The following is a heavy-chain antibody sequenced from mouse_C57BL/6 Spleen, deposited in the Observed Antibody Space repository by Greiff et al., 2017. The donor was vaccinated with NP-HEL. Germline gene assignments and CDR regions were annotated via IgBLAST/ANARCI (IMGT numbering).Heavy chain of an antibody. CDR1: GYTFTSYW. CDR2: IDPSDSYT. J-gene: IGHJ2*01. D-gene: IGHD2-4*01. V-gene: IGHV1-50*01. Sequence: QVQLQQPGAELVKPGASVKLSCKASGYTFTSYWMQWVKQRPGQGLEWIGEIDPSDSYTNYNQKFKGKATLTVDTSSSTAYMQLSSLTSEDSAVYYCARSPTMITTSYFDYWGQGTTLTVSS. CDR3: ARSPTMITTSYFDY.